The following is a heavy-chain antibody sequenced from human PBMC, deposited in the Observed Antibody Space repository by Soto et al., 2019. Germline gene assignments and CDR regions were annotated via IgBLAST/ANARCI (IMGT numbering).Heavy chain of an antibody. CDR2: INSDGSST. V-gene: IGHV3-74*01. CDR1: GFIFSSYW. D-gene: IGHD2-15*01. CDR3: ARGRYCSGGSCFAEPFDP. Sequence: GGSLRLSCAASGFIFSSYWMHWVRQAPGKGLVWVSRINSDGSSTSYADSVKGRFTISRDNAKNTLYLQMNSLRAEDTAVYYCARGRYCSGGSCFAEPFDPWGQGTLVTVSS. J-gene: IGHJ5*02.